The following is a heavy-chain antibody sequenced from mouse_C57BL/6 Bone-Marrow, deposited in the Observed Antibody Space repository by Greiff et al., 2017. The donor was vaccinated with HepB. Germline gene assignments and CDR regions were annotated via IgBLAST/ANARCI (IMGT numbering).Heavy chain of an antibody. CDR2: INPNNGGT. CDR1: GYTFTDYY. Sequence: EVQLQQSGPELVKPGASVKISCKASGYTFTDYYMNWVKQSHGKSLEWIGDINPNNGGTSYNQKFKGKATLTVDKSYSAAYMELRSLTSEDSAVYDCATSNPFYAMDYWGQGTSVTVSS. J-gene: IGHJ4*01. CDR3: ATSNPFYAMDY. V-gene: IGHV1-26*01.